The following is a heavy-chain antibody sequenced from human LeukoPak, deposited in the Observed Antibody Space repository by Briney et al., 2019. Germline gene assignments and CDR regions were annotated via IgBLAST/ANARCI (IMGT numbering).Heavy chain of an antibody. CDR2: IYSGGTT. CDR3: ARSYYDVLLSQFDY. J-gene: IGHJ4*02. D-gene: IGHD3-9*01. V-gene: IGHV3-66*02. CDR1: GFMVSSNY. Sequence: GGSLRLSCAVSGFMVSSNYMNWVQQAPGKVLEWVAIIYSGGTTLYGDSVRGRFIISRDNSKNTLYLQMNSLRDEDTAMYYCARSYYDVLLSQFDYWGQGTLVTVSS.